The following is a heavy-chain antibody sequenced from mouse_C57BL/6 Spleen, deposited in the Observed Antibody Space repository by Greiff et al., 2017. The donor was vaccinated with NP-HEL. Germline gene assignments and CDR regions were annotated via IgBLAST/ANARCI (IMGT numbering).Heavy chain of an antibody. Sequence: VHVKQSGPELVKPGASVKISCKASGYSFTDYNMNWVKQSNGKSLEWIGVINPNYGTTSYNQKFKGKATLTVDQSSSTAYMQLNRLTSEDSAVYSCARSDGYSRAYAMDYWGQGTSVTVSS. J-gene: IGHJ4*01. CDR3: ARSDGYSRAYAMDY. V-gene: IGHV1-39*01. CDR2: INPNYGTT. D-gene: IGHD2-3*01. CDR1: GYSFTDYN.